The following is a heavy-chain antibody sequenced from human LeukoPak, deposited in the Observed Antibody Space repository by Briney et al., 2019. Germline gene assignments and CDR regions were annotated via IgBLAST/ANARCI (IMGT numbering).Heavy chain of an antibody. CDR1: GGTFSSYA. D-gene: IGHD2-2*01. Sequence: GASVKVSCKASGGTFSSYAISWVRQAPGQGLEWMGGIIPIFGTANYAQKFQGRVTITADESTSTAYMELNSLRAEDTAVYYCAKQDVVLPAANSAATDYWGQGTLVTVSS. V-gene: IGHV1-69*13. CDR3: AKQDVVLPAANSAATDY. CDR2: IIPIFGTA. J-gene: IGHJ4*02.